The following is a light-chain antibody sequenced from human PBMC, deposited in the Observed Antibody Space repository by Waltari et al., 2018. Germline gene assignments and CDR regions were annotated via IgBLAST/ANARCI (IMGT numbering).Light chain of an antibody. CDR2: ATS. Sequence: EIVMTLSLATLSVSRGERATLSCRASQSVSSNLTWYQQKPWQAPRLLIYATSTIATGVPAKFRGSGSGTDCRLNISSLQSKDFANYYCHQYDDWPPQCAFGQGTRVDIK. CDR3: HQYDDWPPQCA. J-gene: IGKJ2*02. CDR1: QSVSSN. V-gene: IGKV3-15*01.